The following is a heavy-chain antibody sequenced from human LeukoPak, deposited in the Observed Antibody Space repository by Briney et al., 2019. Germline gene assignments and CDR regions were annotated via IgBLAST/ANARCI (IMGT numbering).Heavy chain of an antibody. Sequence: PGGSLRLSCAASGFTFSNFWMSWVRQAPGKGLEWVASINQDGSEKYYVDSVKGRFTISRDNAKNSLYLQMNSLRAEDTAVYYCARGGGNYGRLDNWGQGTLVTVSS. J-gene: IGHJ4*02. CDR3: ARGGGNYGRLDN. V-gene: IGHV3-7*01. CDR1: GFTFSNFW. CDR2: INQDGSEK. D-gene: IGHD3-10*01.